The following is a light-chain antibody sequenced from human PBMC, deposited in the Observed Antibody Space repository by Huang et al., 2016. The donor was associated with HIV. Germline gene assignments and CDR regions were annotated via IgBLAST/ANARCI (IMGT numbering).Light chain of an antibody. CDR3: QQYNDWPPLT. J-gene: IGKJ4*01. Sequence: EIEMTQSPAILSVSPGERATLSCRASQSVNSDLAWYLQKPGQAPRLLIYGASTRAIGIPAKLNGTGSGTEFSLSISNLQSDDFGVYYCQQYNDWPPLTFGGGTKVEI. V-gene: IGKV3-15*01. CDR2: GAS. CDR1: QSVNSD.